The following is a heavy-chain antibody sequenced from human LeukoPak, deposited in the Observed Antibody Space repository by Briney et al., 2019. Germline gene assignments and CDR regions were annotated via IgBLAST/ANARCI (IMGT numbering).Heavy chain of an antibody. V-gene: IGHV4-61*02. D-gene: IGHD3-9*01. CDR2: IYTSGST. CDR1: GGSISSGSYY. J-gene: IGHJ4*02. Sequence: SETLSLTCTVSGGSISSGSYYWSWIRQPAGKGLEWIGRIYTSGSTNYNPSLKSRVTISVDTSKNQFSLKLSSVTAADTAVYYCARGGYDILTGYLYEGYYFDYWGQGTLVTVSS. CDR3: ARGGYDILTGYLYEGYYFDY.